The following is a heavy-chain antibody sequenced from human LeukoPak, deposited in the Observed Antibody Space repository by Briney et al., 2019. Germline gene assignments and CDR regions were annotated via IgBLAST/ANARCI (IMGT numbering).Heavy chain of an antibody. J-gene: IGHJ4*01. CDR2: IIYDGSNK. D-gene: IGHD6-19*01. CDR3: ARGVGETLSGWTLDY. CDR1: GFDFSSYA. Sequence: GSLRLSCAASGFDFSSYAMHWVRQAPGKGLEWMAVIIYDGSNKNYADSVKGRFTISRDNSRNTLYMKMNSLRVEDTAVYYCARGVGETLSGWTLDYWGHGTLVAVSS. V-gene: IGHV3-30*04.